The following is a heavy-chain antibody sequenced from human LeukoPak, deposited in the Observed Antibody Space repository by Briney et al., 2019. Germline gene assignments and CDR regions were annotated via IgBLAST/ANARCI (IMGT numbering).Heavy chain of an antibody. Sequence: GASVKVSCKASGYTFTSYDINWVRQATGQGLEWMGWMNPNSGNTGYAQKFQGRVTMTRNTSISTAYMELSSLRSEDTAVYYCARGRSTWIQLWFDYYYYGMDVWGQGTTVTVSS. CDR3: ARGRSTWIQLWFDYYYYGMDV. V-gene: IGHV1-8*01. CDR2: MNPNSGNT. CDR1: GYTFTSYD. D-gene: IGHD5-18*01. J-gene: IGHJ6*02.